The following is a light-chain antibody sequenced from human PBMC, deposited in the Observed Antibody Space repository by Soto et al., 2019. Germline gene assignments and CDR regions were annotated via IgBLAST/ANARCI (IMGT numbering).Light chain of an antibody. J-gene: IGLJ2*01. CDR1: RSNIGASYG. V-gene: IGLV1-40*01. Sequence: QSVLTQPPSVSGAPGQRVTISCTGSRSNIGASYGVHWYQQLPGMAPKLLIFGNTNRPSGVPDRFSGSKSGTSASLAITGLQAEDEADYYCQSYDSSLSGSVFGGGTQLTVL. CDR2: GNT. CDR3: QSYDSSLSGSV.